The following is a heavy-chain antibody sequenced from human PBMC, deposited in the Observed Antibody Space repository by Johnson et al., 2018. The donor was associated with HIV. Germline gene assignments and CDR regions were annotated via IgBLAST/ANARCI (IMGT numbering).Heavy chain of an antibody. CDR1: GFTFRSYA. CDR2: ISFDGNDK. Sequence: QVQLVESGGGVVQPGRSLRLSCAASGFTFRSYAMHWVRQAPGKGLEWVSLISFDGNDKYYADSVKGRFTISRDNATNSLFLQMNIVRDEDTAVYYCVRGGAVAPSSGFDIWGQGTMVTVSS. D-gene: IGHD6-19*01. V-gene: IGHV3-30*04. CDR3: VRGGAVAPSSGFDI. J-gene: IGHJ3*02.